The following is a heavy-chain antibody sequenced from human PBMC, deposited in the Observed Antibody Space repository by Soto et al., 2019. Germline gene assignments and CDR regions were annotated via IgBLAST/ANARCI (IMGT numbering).Heavy chain of an antibody. V-gene: IGHV3-23*01. Sequence: EVQLLESGGGLVQPGGSLRLSCAASGFTFSSYAMSWVRQAPGKGLEWVSAISGSGGSTYYADSVKGRFTISRDNSKNTTYMQLNSLRAEDTSVYYCAISPVSGGSLDRLSEFLFPSQYLYFDSWGQGTLVTVSS. CDR3: AISPVSGGSLDRLSEFLFPSQYLYFDS. D-gene: IGHD2-15*01. CDR1: GFTFSSYA. CDR2: ISGSGGST. J-gene: IGHJ4*02.